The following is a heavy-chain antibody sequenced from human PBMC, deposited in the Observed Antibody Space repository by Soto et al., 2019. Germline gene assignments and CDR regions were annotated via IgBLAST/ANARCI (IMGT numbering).Heavy chain of an antibody. CDR2: INPNSGGT. D-gene: IGHD6-13*01. J-gene: IGHJ4*02. CDR1: GYTFTGYY. Sequence: ASVKVSCQASGYTFTGYYMHWVRQAPGQGLEWMGWINPNSGGTNYAQKFQGWVTMTRDTSISTAYMGLSRLRSDDTAVYYCARMAFSSSWLFDYWGQGTLVTVSS. CDR3: ARMAFSSSWLFDY. V-gene: IGHV1-2*04.